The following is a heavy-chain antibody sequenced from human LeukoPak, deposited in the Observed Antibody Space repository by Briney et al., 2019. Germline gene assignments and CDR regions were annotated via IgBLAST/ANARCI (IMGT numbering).Heavy chain of an antibody. CDR1: GFTFSSYW. J-gene: IGHJ4*02. CDR3: ARDGSLPDC. CDR2: IDSDGST. D-gene: IGHD2-15*01. Sequence: GGSLRLSCAASGFTFSSYWMHWVRQAPGKGLVWVSRIDSDGSTIYADSVKGRFTISRDNAKNTLYLQMNSLRVEDTAVYFCARDGSLPDCWGQGTLVTASS. V-gene: IGHV3-74*01.